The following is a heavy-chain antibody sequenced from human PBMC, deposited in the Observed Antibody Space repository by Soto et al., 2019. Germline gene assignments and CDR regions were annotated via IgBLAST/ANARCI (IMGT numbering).Heavy chain of an antibody. V-gene: IGHV3-23*01. CDR1: GFTFSSYA. Sequence: GGSLRLSCAASGFTFSSYARSWVRQAPGKGLEWVSAISGSGGSTYYADSVKGRFTISRDNSKNTLYLQMNSLRAEDTAVYYCAKDQLSPPRGYVDYWGQGTLVTVSS. CDR3: AKDQLSPPRGYVDY. CDR2: ISGSGGST. D-gene: IGHD3-16*01. J-gene: IGHJ4*02.